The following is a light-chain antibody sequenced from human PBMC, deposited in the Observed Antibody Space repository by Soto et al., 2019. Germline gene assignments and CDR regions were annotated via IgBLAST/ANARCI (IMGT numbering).Light chain of an antibody. CDR2: EVS. J-gene: IGLJ2*01. Sequence: QSALTQPASVSGSPGQSITISCTGTSSDIGGYNYVSWYQQHPGKAPKLMIYEVSNRPSGVSNRFSGSKSGNTASLTISGLQADDEAAYYCSSFRSTTTLFGGGTKLTVL. V-gene: IGLV2-14*01. CDR3: SSFRSTTTL. CDR1: SSDIGGYNY.